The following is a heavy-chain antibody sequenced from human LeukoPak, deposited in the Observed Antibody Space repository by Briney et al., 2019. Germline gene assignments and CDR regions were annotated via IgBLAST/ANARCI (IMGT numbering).Heavy chain of an antibody. V-gene: IGHV3-48*03. CDR3: ARVSMSYAQHLDY. Sequence: PGGSLRLSCAASGFTFSSYEMNWDRQAPGKGLEWVSYISSSGSAIYYADSVKGRFTISRDNAKNSLYLQMNSLRADDTAVYHCARVSMSYAQHLDYWGQGTLVTVSS. D-gene: IGHD2-2*01. J-gene: IGHJ4*02. CDR1: GFTFSSYE. CDR2: ISSSGSAI.